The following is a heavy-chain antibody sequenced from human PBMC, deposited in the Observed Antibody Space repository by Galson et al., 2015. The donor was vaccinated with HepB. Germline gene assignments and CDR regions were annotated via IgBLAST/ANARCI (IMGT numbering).Heavy chain of an antibody. V-gene: IGHV2-5*02. CDR3: AHRTKVSRRGYFFDF. D-gene: IGHD3-10*01. CDR1: GSSLSTSGVG. Sequence: PALVKPTQTLTLTCTFSGSSLSTSGVGVGWIRQPPGKALQWLALIYWDDDKRYFPSLRGRLAINRDTSKNQVVLTMANMGPADAGTYYCAHRTKVSRRGYFFDFWGLGTLVAVSS. CDR2: IYWDDDK. J-gene: IGHJ4*02.